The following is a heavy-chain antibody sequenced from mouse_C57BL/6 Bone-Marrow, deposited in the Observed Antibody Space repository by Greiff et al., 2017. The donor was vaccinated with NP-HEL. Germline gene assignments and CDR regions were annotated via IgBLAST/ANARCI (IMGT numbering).Heavy chain of an antibody. V-gene: IGHV2-3*01. J-gene: IGHJ2*01. CDR2: IWGDGST. D-gene: IGHD1-1*01. CDR3: AKQITTVVAPYFDY. Sequence: VKVVESGPGLVAPSQSLSLTCTVSGFSLTSYGVSWVRQPPGKGLEWLGVIWGDGSTNYHSALISRLSISKDNSKSQVFLKLNSLQTDDTATYYCAKQITTVVAPYFDYWGQGTTLTVSS. CDR1: GFSLTSYG.